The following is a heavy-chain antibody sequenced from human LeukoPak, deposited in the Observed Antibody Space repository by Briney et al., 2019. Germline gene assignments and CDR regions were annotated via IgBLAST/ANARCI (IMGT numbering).Heavy chain of an antibody. D-gene: IGHD6-19*01. CDR3: VRRGDASSGWGDHDF. V-gene: IGHV3-23*01. J-gene: IGHJ4*02. Sequence: GGSLRLSCAGSGFTYDRNAFSWVRQATGKGLEWVSTIGGSGDKTFYADSVKGRFTISRDNSKNMVHLQMNSLTGEDTALYYCVRRGDASSGWGDHDFWGQGALVTVSS. CDR1: GFTYDRNA. CDR2: IGGSGDKT.